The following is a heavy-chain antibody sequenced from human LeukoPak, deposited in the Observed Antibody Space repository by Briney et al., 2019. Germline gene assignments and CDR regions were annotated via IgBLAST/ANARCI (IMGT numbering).Heavy chain of an antibody. CDR2: IIPILCIA. J-gene: IGHJ4*02. Sequence: EASVKVSFKASGGTFSSYAISWVRQAPGQGLEWMGRIIPILCIANYAQKFQGRVTTTADKSTSTAYMELSSLRSEDTAVYYCARAGYSYGYVNFDYWGQGTLVTVSS. D-gene: IGHD5-18*01. CDR3: ARAGYSYGYVNFDY. CDR1: GGTFSSYA. V-gene: IGHV1-69*04.